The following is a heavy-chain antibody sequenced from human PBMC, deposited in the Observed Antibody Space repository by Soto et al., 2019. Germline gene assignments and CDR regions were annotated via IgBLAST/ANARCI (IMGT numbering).Heavy chain of an antibody. CDR3: ARHFVAVVIKGWGY. CDR1: GDSIDRSNYY. V-gene: IGHV4-39*01. J-gene: IGHJ4*02. Sequence: PSETLSLTCTVSGDSIDRSNYYWDWIRQPPGKGLEWIGTTYYNGNAYYNPSLKSRVTMSVDTSKNQFSLKLISVTAAVTAVYYCARHFVAVVIKGWGYWGQGALVTVSS. D-gene: IGHD3-22*01. CDR2: TYYNGNA.